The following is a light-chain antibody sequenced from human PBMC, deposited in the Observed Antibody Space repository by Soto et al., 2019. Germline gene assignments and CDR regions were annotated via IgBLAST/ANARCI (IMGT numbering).Light chain of an antibody. Sequence: EIQMSESPCSRSASVEGKGTITCRASQSISSYLNWYQQKPGKAPKLLIYAASSLQSGVPSRFSGSGSGTDFTLTISSLQPEDFATYYCQQLHTYNTFGQGTRLEIK. CDR3: QQLHTYNT. CDR1: QSISSY. J-gene: IGKJ5*01. V-gene: IGKV1-39*01. CDR2: AAS.